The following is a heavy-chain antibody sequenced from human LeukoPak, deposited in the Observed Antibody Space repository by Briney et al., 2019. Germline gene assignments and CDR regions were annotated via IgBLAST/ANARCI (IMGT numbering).Heavy chain of an antibody. Sequence: GASVKVSCKASGYTFTSYDINWVRQATGQGLEWMGWMNPNSCNTGYAQKFQGRVTMTRNTSISTAYMELSSLRSEDTAVYYCARGSFYYGSGSFDYWGQGTLVTVSS. CDR2: MNPNSCNT. CDR3: ARGSFYYGSGSFDY. CDR1: GYTFTSYD. V-gene: IGHV1-8*01. D-gene: IGHD3-10*01. J-gene: IGHJ4*02.